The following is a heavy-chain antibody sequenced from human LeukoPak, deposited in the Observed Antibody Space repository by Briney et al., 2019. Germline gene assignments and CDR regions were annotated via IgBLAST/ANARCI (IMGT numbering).Heavy chain of an antibody. J-gene: IGHJ3*02. V-gene: IGHV3-21*01. CDR2: ISSSSSYI. D-gene: IGHD2-21*01. CDR3: ARVTPCGGDCYSDDAFDI. Sequence: PGGSLRLSCAASGFTFSSYSMNWVRQAPGKGLEWVSSISSSSSYIYYADSVKGRFTISRDNAKNSLYLQMNSLRAEDTAVYYCARVTPCGGDCYSDDAFDIWGQGTMVTVSS. CDR1: GFTFSSYS.